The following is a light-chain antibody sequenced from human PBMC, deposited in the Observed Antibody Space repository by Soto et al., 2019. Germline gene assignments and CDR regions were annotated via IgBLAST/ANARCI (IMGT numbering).Light chain of an antibody. CDR1: QDVSHW. Sequence: DIHMDQSPSALSASVGDRVTITCRASQDVSHWLAWYQQKPGQAPKLVIYKASSLESGVPSRFSGRGSGTEFTLTIRDLQPEDFATYYCQHYDSYPYTFGQGTSLEIK. CDR2: KAS. CDR3: QHYDSYPYT. J-gene: IGKJ2*01. V-gene: IGKV1-5*03.